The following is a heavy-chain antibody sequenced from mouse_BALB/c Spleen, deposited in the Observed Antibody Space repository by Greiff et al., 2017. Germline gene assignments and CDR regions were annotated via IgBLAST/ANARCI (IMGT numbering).Heavy chain of an antibody. D-gene: IGHD1-1*01. V-gene: IGHV1-14*01. CDR1: GYTFTSYV. CDR2: INPYNDGT. CDR3: ARGGVTTVVAPHCDYYAMDY. Sequence: VQLQQSGPELVKPGASVKMSCKASGYTFTSYVMHWVKQKPGQGLEWIGNINPYNDGTKYNDKFKGKAKLTSDKSSSTAYMEPSSLTSEDSAVYYCARGGVTTVVAPHCDYYAMDYWGQGTSVTVSS. J-gene: IGHJ4*01.